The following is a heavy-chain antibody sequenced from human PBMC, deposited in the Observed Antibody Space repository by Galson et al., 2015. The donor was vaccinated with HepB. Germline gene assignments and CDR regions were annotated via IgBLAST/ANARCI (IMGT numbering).Heavy chain of an antibody. CDR3: ASVQGWGGAPAGD. CDR2: ISYDGSNK. Sequence: SLRLSCAASGFTFSSYGMHWVRQAPGKGLEWVAVISYDGSNKYYADSVKGRFTISRDNSKNTLYLQMNSLSAEDTAVYYCASVQGWGGAPAGDWGQGTLVTVSS. V-gene: IGHV3-30*19. CDR1: GFTFSSYG. D-gene: IGHD3-10*02. J-gene: IGHJ4*02.